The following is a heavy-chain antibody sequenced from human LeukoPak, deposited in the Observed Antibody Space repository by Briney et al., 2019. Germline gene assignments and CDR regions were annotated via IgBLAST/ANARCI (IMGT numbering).Heavy chain of an antibody. Sequence: SETLSLTCTVSGGSISSYYWGWIRQPPGKGLEWIGYIYYSGSTNYNPSLKSRVTISVDTSKNQFSLKLSSVTAADTAVYYCARDSGYGEPFDYWGQGTLVTVSS. CDR2: IYYSGST. CDR3: ARDSGYGEPFDY. D-gene: IGHD4-17*01. CDR1: GGSISSYY. J-gene: IGHJ4*02. V-gene: IGHV4-59*01.